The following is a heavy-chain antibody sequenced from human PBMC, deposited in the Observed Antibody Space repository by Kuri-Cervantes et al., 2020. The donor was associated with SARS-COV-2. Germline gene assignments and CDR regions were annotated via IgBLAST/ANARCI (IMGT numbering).Heavy chain of an antibody. CDR2: ISGSGGST. D-gene: IGHD3-3*01. Sequence: GESLKISCAASGFTFSSYAMSWVRQAPGKGLEWVSAISGSGGSTYYADSVKGRFTISRDNSKNTLYLQMNSLRAEDTAVYYCAKGAKFWSGYSLLPNFDHWGQGTLVTVSS. J-gene: IGHJ4*02. V-gene: IGHV3-23*01. CDR3: AKGAKFWSGYSLLPNFDH. CDR1: GFTFSSYA.